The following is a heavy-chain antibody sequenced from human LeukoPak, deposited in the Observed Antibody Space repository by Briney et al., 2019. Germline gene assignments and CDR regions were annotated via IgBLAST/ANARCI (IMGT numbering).Heavy chain of an antibody. Sequence: GASVKVSCKASGYTFTGYYMHWVRQAPGQGLEWMGWINPNSGGANYAQKFQGRVSMTRDTSISTAYMELSRLRSDDTAVYYCARTQTWDHQLDYWGQGTLVTVSS. CDR3: ARTQTWDHQLDY. CDR2: INPNSGGA. D-gene: IGHD1-26*01. V-gene: IGHV1-2*02. CDR1: GYTFTGYY. J-gene: IGHJ4*02.